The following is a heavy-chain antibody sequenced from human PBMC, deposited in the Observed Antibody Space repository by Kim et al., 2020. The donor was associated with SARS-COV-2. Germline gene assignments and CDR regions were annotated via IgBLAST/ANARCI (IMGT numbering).Heavy chain of an antibody. Sequence: SETLSLTCTVYGGSISSGGYYWNWFRQHPGKGLDWIGYTFYSGSTYYNPSRKSRVTISLDTAKNQLCLQLSSVTAADTSVYYCARSVGPFRNSGQGTPVT. D-gene: IGHD2-15*01. J-gene: IGHJ4*02. CDR2: TFYSGST. V-gene: IGHV4-31*03. CDR1: GGSISSGGYY. CDR3: ARSVGPFRN.